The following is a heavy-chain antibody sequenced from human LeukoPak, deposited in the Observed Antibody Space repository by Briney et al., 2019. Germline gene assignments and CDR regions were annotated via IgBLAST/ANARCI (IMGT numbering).Heavy chain of an antibody. Sequence: SETLSLTCTVSGGSISSSSYYWGWIRQPPGKGLEWIGSIYYSGSTYYNPSLKSRVTISVDTSKNQFSLKLSSVTAADTAVYYCARDPYNWNPRPPPYYFDYWGQGTLVTVSS. V-gene: IGHV4-39*07. CDR2: IYYSGST. CDR1: GGSISSSSYY. J-gene: IGHJ4*02. CDR3: ARDPYNWNPRPPPYYFDY. D-gene: IGHD1-20*01.